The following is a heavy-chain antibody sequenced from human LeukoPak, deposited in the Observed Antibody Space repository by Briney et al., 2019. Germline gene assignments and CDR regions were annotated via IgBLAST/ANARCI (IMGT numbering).Heavy chain of an antibody. CDR1: GYTFTGYY. V-gene: IGHV1-2*02. D-gene: IGHD5-18*01. Sequence: ASVKVSCKASGYTFTGYYMHWVRQAPGQGLEWMGWINPNSGGTNYAQKFQGRVTMTRDTSISTAYMELSRLRSDDTTVYYYARHGPLDYTAMAINDAFDIWGQGTMVTVSS. CDR2: INPNSGGT. CDR3: ARHGPLDYTAMAINDAFDI. J-gene: IGHJ3*02.